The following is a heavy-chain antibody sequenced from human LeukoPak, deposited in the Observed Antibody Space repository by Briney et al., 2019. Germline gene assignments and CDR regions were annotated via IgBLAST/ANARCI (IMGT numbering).Heavy chain of an antibody. CDR3: ARDYGGYYYFDY. CDR2: INPSGGST. J-gene: IGHJ4*02. CDR1: GYTFTSYY. D-gene: IGHD3-22*01. V-gene: IGHV1-46*01. Sequence: ASVKVSCKASGYTFTSYYMHWVRQAPGQGLEWMGIINPSGGSTSYAQKFQGRVTMTRDMSTSTVYIELSSLRSEDTAVYYCARDYGGYYYFDYWGQGTLVTVSS.